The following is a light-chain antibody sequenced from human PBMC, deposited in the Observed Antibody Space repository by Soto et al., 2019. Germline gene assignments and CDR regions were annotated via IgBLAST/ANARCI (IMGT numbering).Light chain of an antibody. Sequence: EIVLTQSPGTLCLSPGERATLSCRASQSVISNYLAWYQQKRPGQAPRLLIYDASTRATGVPDRFSGSGSGTDFTLAISRLEPEDAAMYYCQQYGGSSWTFGQGTKVEIK. J-gene: IGKJ1*01. CDR2: DAS. CDR1: QSVISNY. V-gene: IGKV3-20*01. CDR3: QQYGGSSWT.